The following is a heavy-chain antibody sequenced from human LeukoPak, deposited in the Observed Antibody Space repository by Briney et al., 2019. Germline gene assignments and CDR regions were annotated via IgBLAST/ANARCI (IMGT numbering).Heavy chain of an antibody. J-gene: IGHJ4*02. Sequence: PGGSLRLSCAASGFAFSTYWMSWVRQAPGKGLEWVANIKQDGSEKYYVDSVKGRFTISRDNAKNSLYLQMNSLRAEDTAVYYCARDLGSSWYFDYWGQGTLVTVSS. CDR1: GFAFSTYW. CDR2: IKQDGSEK. CDR3: ARDLGSSWYFDY. D-gene: IGHD6-13*01. V-gene: IGHV3-7*01.